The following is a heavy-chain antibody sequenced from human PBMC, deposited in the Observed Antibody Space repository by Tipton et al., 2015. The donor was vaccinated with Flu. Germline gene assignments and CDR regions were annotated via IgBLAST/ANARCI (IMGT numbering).Heavy chain of an antibody. Sequence: QLVQSGAEVKKPGESLKISCKGSGYSFTSYWIGWVRQMPGKGLEWVGIIYPGDSDTRYSPSFQGQVTISADKSISTAYLQWSCLKASDTSMYYCVRRPYLSDYEGYLDYWGQGTLGTVS. V-gene: IGHV5-51*03. CDR2: IYPGDSDT. D-gene: IGHD5-12*01. CDR1: GYSFTSYW. J-gene: IGHJ4*02. CDR3: VRRPYLSDYEGYLDY.